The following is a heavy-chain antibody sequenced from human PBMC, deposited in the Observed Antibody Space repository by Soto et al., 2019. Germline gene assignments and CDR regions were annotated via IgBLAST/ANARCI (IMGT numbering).Heavy chain of an antibody. J-gene: IGHJ4*02. CDR1: CGSISSGGYY. Sequence: SETLSLTCTVSCGSISSGGYYWSWIRQPPGKGLEWIGYIYYSGSTYYNPSLKSRVTISVDTSKNQFSLKLSSVTAADTAVYYCARVSIVRFLERPPLYLDYWGQGTLVTVSS. CDR3: ARVSIVRFLERPPLYLDY. D-gene: IGHD3-3*01. CDR2: IYYSGST. V-gene: IGHV4-30-4*01.